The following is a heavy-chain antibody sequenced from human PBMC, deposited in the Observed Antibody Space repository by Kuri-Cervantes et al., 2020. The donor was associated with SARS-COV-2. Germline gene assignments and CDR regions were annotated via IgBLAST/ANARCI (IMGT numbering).Heavy chain of an antibody. J-gene: IGHJ4*02. CDR3: AKAEGAMNFDY. CDR1: GFTFSSYS. V-gene: IGHV3-48*01. Sequence: LSLTCAASGFTFSSYSMNWVRQAPGKGLEWVSYISSSSSTIYYADSVKGRFTISRDNSKNTLYLQMNSLRAEDTAVYYCAKAEGAMNFDYWGQGTLVTVSS. D-gene: IGHD1-26*01. CDR2: ISSSSSTI.